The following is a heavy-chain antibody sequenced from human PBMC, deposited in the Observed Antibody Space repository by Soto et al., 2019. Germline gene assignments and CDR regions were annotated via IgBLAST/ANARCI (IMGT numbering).Heavy chain of an antibody. J-gene: IGHJ4*02. V-gene: IGHV4-61*01. CDR1: GGSVSSGSYY. CDR2: IYYSGST. CDR3: AISERMSLEYGDVLTLNY. D-gene: IGHD4-17*01. Sequence: QVQLQESGPGLVKPSETLSLTCTVSGGSVSSGSYYWSWIRQPPGKGLEWIGYIYYSGSTNYNPSLKSRVTISVDTSKNQFSLKLSSVTAADTAVYYCAISERMSLEYGDVLTLNYWGQGTLVTVSS.